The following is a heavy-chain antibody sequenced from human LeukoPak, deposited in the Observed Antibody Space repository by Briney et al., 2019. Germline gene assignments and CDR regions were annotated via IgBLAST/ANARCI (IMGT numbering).Heavy chain of an antibody. CDR2: ISGSGGST. Sequence: GGSLRLSCAASGFTFSSYGMSWVRQAPGEGLEWVSAISGSGGSTYYADSVKGRFTISRDNSKNTLYLQMNSLRAEDTAVYYCAKGDGSGSPPFYWGQGTLVTVSS. J-gene: IGHJ4*02. CDR1: GFTFSSYG. D-gene: IGHD3-10*01. V-gene: IGHV3-23*01. CDR3: AKGDGSGSPPFY.